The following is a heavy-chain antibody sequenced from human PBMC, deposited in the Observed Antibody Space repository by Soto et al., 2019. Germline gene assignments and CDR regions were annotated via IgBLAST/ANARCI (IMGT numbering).Heavy chain of an antibody. CDR3: AKGDSSSPWYNWFDP. V-gene: IGHV3-23*01. CDR2: ISGSGGST. D-gene: IGHD6-6*01. J-gene: IGHJ5*02. CDR1: GFTFSSYA. Sequence: VQLLESGGGLVQPGGSLRLSCAASGFTFSSYAMSWVRQAPGKGLEWVSAISGSGGSTYYADSVKGRFTISRDNSKYTLYLQMNSLRAEDTAVYYCAKGDSSSPWYNWFDPWGQGTLVTVSS.